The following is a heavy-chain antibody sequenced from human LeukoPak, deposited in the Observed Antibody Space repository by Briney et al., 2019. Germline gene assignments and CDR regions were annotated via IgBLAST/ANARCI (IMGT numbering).Heavy chain of an antibody. Sequence: SVKVSCKASGGTFSSYTISWVRQAHGQGLEWMGRIIPILGIANYAQKFQGRVTITADKSTSTAYMELSSLRSEDTAVYYCARTPDYDILNGYYRYYFDYWGQGTLVTVSS. CDR2: IIPILGIA. J-gene: IGHJ4*02. CDR3: ARTPDYDILNGYYRYYFDY. V-gene: IGHV1-69*02. CDR1: GGTFSSYT. D-gene: IGHD3-9*01.